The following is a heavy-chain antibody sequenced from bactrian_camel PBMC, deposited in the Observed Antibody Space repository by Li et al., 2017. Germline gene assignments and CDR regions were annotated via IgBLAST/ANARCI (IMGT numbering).Heavy chain of an antibody. CDR1: GDVVALYY. D-gene: IGHD4*01. Sequence: HVQLVESGGGSTQAGGSLRLSCTASGDVVALYYWGWFRQAPGKEREGVALLGADGTTTKYADSVKGRFTISKDNAKNILYPQMDSLKPEDSAMYYCAAAQNLAIPSKPTMCHRSAYRGQGTQVTVS. CDR3: AAAQNLAIPSKPTMCHRSAY. J-gene: IGHJ4*01. CDR2: LGADGTTT. V-gene: IGHV3S53*01.